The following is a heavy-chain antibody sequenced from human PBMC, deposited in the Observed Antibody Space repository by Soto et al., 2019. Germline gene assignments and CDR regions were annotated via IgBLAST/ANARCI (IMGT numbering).Heavy chain of an antibody. V-gene: IGHV3-53*01. CDR1: GLTVSSDY. J-gene: IGHJ4*02. CDR3: ARGGGAYCGDKCNRYFDY. Sequence: EVQLVESGGGLIQPGGSLRLSCAASGLTVSSDYMSWVRQAPGKGLEWVSNIYSGGSTYYADSVKGRFTVSRDTSKNTLYLQMNSLGAEDTAVYYCARGGGAYCGDKCNRYFDYWGQGTLVTVSS. CDR2: IYSGGST. D-gene: IGHD2-21*01.